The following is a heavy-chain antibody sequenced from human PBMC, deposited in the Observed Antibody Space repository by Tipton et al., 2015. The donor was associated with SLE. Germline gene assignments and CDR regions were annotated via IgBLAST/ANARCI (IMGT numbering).Heavy chain of an antibody. Sequence: TLSLTCTVSGGSISSHYWSWIRQPPGKGLEWIGYVYHSGSTNYNPSLKSRVIISLDTSKNQFSLKLSSVTAADTAVYYCATQIKDYGGNSGWYFNLWGRGTLVTVSS. J-gene: IGHJ2*01. CDR3: ATQIKDYGGNSGWYFNL. CDR2: VYHSGST. CDR1: GGSISSHY. D-gene: IGHD4-23*01. V-gene: IGHV4-59*11.